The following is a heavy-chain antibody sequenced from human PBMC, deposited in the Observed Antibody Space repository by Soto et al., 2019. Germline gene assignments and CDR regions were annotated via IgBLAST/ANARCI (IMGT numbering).Heavy chain of an antibody. CDR1: GFTVSSNY. D-gene: IGHD6-6*01. CDR3: ERDTEHSSSGGGMDV. J-gene: IGHJ6*02. V-gene: IGHV3-53*01. Sequence: GCLRLSCAASGFTVSSNYMSWVRQAPGKGLEWVSVIYSGGSTYYADSVKGRFTISRDNSKNTLYLQMNSLRAEDTAVYYCERDTEHSSSGGGMDVWGQGTTVTVSS. CDR2: IYSGGST.